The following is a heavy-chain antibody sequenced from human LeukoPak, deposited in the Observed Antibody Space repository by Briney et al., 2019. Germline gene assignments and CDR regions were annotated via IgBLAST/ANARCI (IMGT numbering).Heavy chain of an antibody. CDR3: AREQGGGTFEY. V-gene: IGHV1-46*01. J-gene: IGHJ4*02. D-gene: IGHD3-16*01. CDR2: SNPSGAGT. CDR1: GYTFTNYY. Sequence: EASVKVSCKASGYTFTNYYMHWVRQAPGQGLEWVGVSNPSGAGTNYAQKFRGRVTMTRDTSTSTVYMELSSLGSEDTAVYYCAREQGGGTFEYWGQGTLVTVSS.